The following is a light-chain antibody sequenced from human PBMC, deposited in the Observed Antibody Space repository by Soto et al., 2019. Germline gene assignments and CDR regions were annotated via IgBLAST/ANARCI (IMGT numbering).Light chain of an antibody. V-gene: IGKV1-5*01. CDR1: QSISKW. J-gene: IGKJ4*01. Sequence: DIEMTQSPSTLSASVGDRVVITCRASQSISKWLAWYQQKPGKAPKFLIYDASTLESGVPSRFSGSGSGTEFTLTISSLQPEDFAKFYCQQYSNWPSLTLGGGTKVDIK. CDR3: QQYSNWPSLT. CDR2: DAS.